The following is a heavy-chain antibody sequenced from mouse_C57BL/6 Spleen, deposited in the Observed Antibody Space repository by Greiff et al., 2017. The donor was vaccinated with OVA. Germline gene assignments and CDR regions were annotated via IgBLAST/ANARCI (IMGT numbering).Heavy chain of an antibody. Sequence: VQLQESGPELVKPGASVKISCKASGYAFSSSWMNWVKQRPGKGLEWIGRIYPGDGDTNYNGKFKGKATLTADKSSSTAYMQLSSLTSEDSAVYFCANYYGSSFYWYFDVWGTGTTVTVSS. CDR3: ANYYGSSFYWYFDV. V-gene: IGHV1-82*01. D-gene: IGHD1-1*01. CDR1: GYAFSSSW. CDR2: IYPGDGDT. J-gene: IGHJ1*03.